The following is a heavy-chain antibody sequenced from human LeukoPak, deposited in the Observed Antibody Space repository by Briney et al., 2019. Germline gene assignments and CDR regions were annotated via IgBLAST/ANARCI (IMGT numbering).Heavy chain of an antibody. CDR1: GGSFSGYY. Sequence: SETLSLTCAVYGGSFSGYYWSWIRRPPGKGLEWIGEINHSGSTNYNPSLKSRVTISVDTSKNQFSLKLSSVTAADTAVYYCARVEVTRPYYYYYGMDVWGQGTTVTVSS. D-gene: IGHD4-11*01. V-gene: IGHV4-34*01. J-gene: IGHJ6*02. CDR3: ARVEVTRPYYYYYGMDV. CDR2: INHSGST.